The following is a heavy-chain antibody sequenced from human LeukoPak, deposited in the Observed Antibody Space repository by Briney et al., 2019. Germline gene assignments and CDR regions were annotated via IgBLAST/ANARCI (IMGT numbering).Heavy chain of an antibody. CDR1: GDSISSSNW. D-gene: IGHD3-10*01. J-gene: IGHJ4*02. CDR3: ARVGVRGVITSFDF. Sequence: SETLSLTCDVSGDSISSSNWWSWVRQSPVKGLEWIAEIHHSGSTNCNPSLKSRVTIPVDKSQNQFSLQLSSVTAADTAVYYCARVGVRGVITSFDFWGQGTLVTVSS. V-gene: IGHV4-4*02. CDR2: IHHSGST.